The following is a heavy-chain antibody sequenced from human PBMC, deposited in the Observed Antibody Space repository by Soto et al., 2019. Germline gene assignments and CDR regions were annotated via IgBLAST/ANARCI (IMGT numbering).Heavy chain of an antibody. D-gene: IGHD3-10*01. CDR3: AKGITMVRGVIIWHYYYYGMDV. CDR2: ISVSGGST. Sequence: GGSLRLSCAASGFTFSSYAMIWVRQAPGKGLEWVSAISVSGGSTYYADSVKGRFTISRDNSKNTLYLQMNSLRAEDTAVYYCAKGITMVRGVIIWHYYYYGMDVWGQGATVTVSS. V-gene: IGHV3-23*01. CDR1: GFTFSSYA. J-gene: IGHJ6*02.